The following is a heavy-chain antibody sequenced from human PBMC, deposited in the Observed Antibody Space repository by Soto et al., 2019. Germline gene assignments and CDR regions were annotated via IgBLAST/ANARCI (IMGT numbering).Heavy chain of an antibody. J-gene: IGHJ4*02. CDR2: MNPNSGNA. CDR1: GYTFISYD. V-gene: IGHV1-8*01. D-gene: IGHD3-10*01. CDR3: ARMWVGTMVIDS. Sequence: QVQLVQSGTEVKEPGASVKVSCKASGYTFISYDINWVQQASGQGLEWMGWMNPNSGNAGYVQKFQGRVTMTRNTSISTAYMELSSLRSEDTAIYYCARMWVGTMVIDSWGQGTLVTVSS.